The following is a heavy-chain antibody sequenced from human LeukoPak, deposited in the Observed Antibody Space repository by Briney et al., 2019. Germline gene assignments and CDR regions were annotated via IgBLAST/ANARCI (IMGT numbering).Heavy chain of an antibody. J-gene: IGHJ4*02. CDR2: INPNSGGT. V-gene: IGHV1-2*02. D-gene: IGHD2-15*01. CDR3: ARYDCSGGSCYFDY. Sequence: GASVKVSCKASGYTFTGYYMHWVRQAPGQGLEWMGWINPNSGGTNYAQKLQGRVTMTRDTSISTAYMELSRLRSDDAAVYYCARYDCSGGSCYFDYWGQGTLVTVSS. CDR1: GYTFTGYY.